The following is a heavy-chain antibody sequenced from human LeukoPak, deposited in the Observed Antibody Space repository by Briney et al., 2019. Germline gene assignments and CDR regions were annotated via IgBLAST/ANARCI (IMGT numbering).Heavy chain of an antibody. CDR3: ARAFYPYYYDSSGYYWGIDAFDI. CDR1: GFTFSSYW. D-gene: IGHD3-22*01. CDR2: IKQDGSEK. V-gene: IGHV3-7*01. Sequence: PGGSLRLSCAASGFTFSSYWMSWVRQAPGKGLEWVANIKQDGSEKYYVDSVKGRFTISRDNAKNSLYLQMNSLRAEDTAVYHCARAFYPYYYDSSGYYWGIDAFDIWGQGTMVTVSS. J-gene: IGHJ3*02.